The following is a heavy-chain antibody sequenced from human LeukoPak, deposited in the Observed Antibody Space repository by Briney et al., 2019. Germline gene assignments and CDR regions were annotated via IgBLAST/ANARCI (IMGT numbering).Heavy chain of an antibody. Sequence: GGSLRLSCAVSGFIFSDFSMSWVRQAPGKGLEWVAKMDENGREIFYVDSVKGRFTISRDNAKNSLYLQMNSLRAEDTAVYYCARPPGPEVCWGQGTLVTVSS. CDR1: GFIFSDFS. V-gene: IGHV3-7*03. CDR2: MDENGREI. CDR3: ARPPGPEVC. J-gene: IGHJ4*02.